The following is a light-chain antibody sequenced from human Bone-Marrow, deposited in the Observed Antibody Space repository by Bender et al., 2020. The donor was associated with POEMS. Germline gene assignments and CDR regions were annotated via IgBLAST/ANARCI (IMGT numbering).Light chain of an antibody. J-gene: IGLJ3*02. CDR3: LLSYSGGAV. V-gene: IGLV7-46*01. Sequence: QAVVTQESSLTVSPGGTVTLTCDSSTGAVTSGHYPYWFQQKPGQAPRTLIYDTTNKDPWTPARFSGSLLGGKAAPTLSGAQPEDEADYYCLLSYSGGAVFGGGTKLTVL. CDR2: DTT. CDR1: TGAVTSGHY.